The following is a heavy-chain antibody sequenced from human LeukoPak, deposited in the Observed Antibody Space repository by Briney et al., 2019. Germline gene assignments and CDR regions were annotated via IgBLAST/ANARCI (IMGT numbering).Heavy chain of an antibody. CDR1: GFTFSDYY. J-gene: IGHJ5*02. CDR3: AGDRYCSGGSCYGWFDP. D-gene: IGHD2-15*01. CDR2: ISSSSSYT. V-gene: IGHV3-11*06. Sequence: GGSLRLSCAASGFTFSDYYMSWIRQAPGKGLEWVSYISSSSSYTNYADSVKGRFTISRDNAKNSLYLQMNSLRAEDTAVYHCAGDRYCSGGSCYGWFDPWGQGTLVTVSS.